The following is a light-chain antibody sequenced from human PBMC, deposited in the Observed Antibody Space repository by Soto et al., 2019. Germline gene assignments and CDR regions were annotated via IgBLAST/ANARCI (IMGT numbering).Light chain of an antibody. V-gene: IGKV3-15*01. J-gene: IGKJ1*01. CDR1: QSINTY. Sequence: EIVMTQSPDTLPMSPGERATLSCRASQSINTYLAWYQQKPGQAPRLLMYGASTRATGIPARFSGSGSGTAFTLTISSLLSEDFAVYYCQQYNSWTWTFGQGTKVEF. CDR3: QQYNSWTWT. CDR2: GAS.